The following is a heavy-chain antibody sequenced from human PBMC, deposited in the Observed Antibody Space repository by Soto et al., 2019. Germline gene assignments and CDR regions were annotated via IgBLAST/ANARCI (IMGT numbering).Heavy chain of an antibody. V-gene: IGHV3-7*05. D-gene: IGHD6-19*01. CDR1: GFTFSNYW. CDR3: ARDYDTGWSGFFQH. Sequence: EVQLVESGGGLVQPGGSLRLSCAASGFTFSNYWMNWVRQAPGKGLEWVANIKQDESERNHVDSVKGRFTISRDNTKNSLYLQMNSLRADDTAVYYCARDYDTGWSGFFQHLGQGTLVTVSS. J-gene: IGHJ1*01. CDR2: IKQDESER.